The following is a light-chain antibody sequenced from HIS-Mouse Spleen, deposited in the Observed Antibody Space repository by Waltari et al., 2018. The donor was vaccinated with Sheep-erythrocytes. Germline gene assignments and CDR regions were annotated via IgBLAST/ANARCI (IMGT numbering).Light chain of an antibody. V-gene: IGLV3-10*01. Sequence: SYELTQPPSVSVSPGQTARITCSGDALPKKYAYWYQQKSGQAPVLVIYEDSKRPSGIPGRLSGSSSGTMATLTISGAQVEDEADYYCYSTDSSGNHYVFGTGTKVTVL. J-gene: IGLJ1*01. CDR2: EDS. CDR3: YSTDSSGNHYV. CDR1: ALPKKY.